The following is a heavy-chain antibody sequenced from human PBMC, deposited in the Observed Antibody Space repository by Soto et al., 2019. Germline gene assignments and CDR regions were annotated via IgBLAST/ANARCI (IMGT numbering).Heavy chain of an antibody. V-gene: IGHV4-59*01. CDR1: GGSIRSYY. CDR3: ARGAADTAMVDS. D-gene: IGHD5-18*01. Sequence: SETLSLTCTVSGGSIRSYYWTWIRQPPGKGLERLGYIFYSGSTFYNPSLKSRVTISIHTSKSQFSLQLTSVTAADTAVYYCARGAADTAMVDSWGQGTLVTVSS. J-gene: IGHJ4*02. CDR2: IFYSGST.